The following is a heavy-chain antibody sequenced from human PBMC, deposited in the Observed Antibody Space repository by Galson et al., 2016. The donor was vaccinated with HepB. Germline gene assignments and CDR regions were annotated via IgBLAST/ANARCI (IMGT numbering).Heavy chain of an antibody. CDR3: ARDFGDNTFDF. CDR1: GYSFMFYW. J-gene: IGHJ4*02. CDR2: IYPADSET. D-gene: IGHD4-17*01. V-gene: IGHV5-51*01. Sequence: QSGAEVKKPGESLMISCKGSGYSFMFYWIAWVRQVPGKGLEWMGFIYPADSETRYSPSFQGQVTISADKSINSAYLQWSSLKASDSAMYYCARDFGDNTFDFWGQGTLVTVSS.